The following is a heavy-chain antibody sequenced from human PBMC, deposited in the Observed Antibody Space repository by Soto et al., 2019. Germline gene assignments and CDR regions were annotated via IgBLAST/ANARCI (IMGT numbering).Heavy chain of an antibody. CDR2: LYYGRSA. D-gene: IGHD3-22*01. V-gene: IGHV4-59*01. CDR1: GDSISSYY. J-gene: IGHJ4*02. CDR3: ALRSMAVVPEY. Sequence: QVQLQESGPGLVKPSETLSLTCAVSGDSISSYYCMWIRQPPGKGLESIGYLYYGRSANYHPSLKSRATLSVDTSTNQCSLTLSSMPAADTAVYYCALRSMAVVPEYWGQGTLVTVSS.